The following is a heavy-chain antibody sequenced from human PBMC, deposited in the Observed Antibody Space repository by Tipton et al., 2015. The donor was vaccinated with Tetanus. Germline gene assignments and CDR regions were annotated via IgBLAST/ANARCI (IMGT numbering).Heavy chain of an antibody. D-gene: IGHD3-22*01. CDR3: ASTGYYDSAGFPY. J-gene: IGHJ4*02. CDR1: GDSIRDYY. V-gene: IGHV4-4*07. CDR2: INTSGSS. Sequence: LRLSCTVSGDSIRDYYWNWIRQPAGKGLEWIGRINTSGSSNYNPPLKSRLAMSVDMSKNQFSLKLKSVTAADTAVYFCASTGYYDSAGFPYWGPGTLVTVSS.